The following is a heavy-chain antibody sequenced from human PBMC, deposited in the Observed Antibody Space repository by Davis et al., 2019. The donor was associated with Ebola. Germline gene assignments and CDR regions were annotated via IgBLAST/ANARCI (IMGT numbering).Heavy chain of an antibody. CDR1: GFTFSSYG. CDR2: IYSGGST. CDR3: ARGGGSGWARLYNWFDP. J-gene: IGHJ5*02. D-gene: IGHD6-19*01. V-gene: IGHV3-53*01. Sequence: GGSLRLSCAASGFTFSSYGMHWVRQAPGKGLEWVSVIYSGGSTYYADSVKGRFTISRDNSKNTLYLQMNSLRAEDTAVYYCARGGGSGWARLYNWFDPWGQGTLVTVSS.